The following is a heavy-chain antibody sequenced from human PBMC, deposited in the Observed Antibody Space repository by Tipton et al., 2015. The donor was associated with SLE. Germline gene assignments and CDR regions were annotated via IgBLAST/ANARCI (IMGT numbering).Heavy chain of an antibody. V-gene: IGHV1-8*01. J-gene: IGHJ4*02. CDR1: GYTFTSYD. Sequence: QLVQSGAEVKKPGASVKVSCKASGYTFTSYDINWVRQATGQGLEWMGWMNPNSGNTGYAQKFQGRVTMTRNTSISTAYMELSSLRSEDTAVYYCAKAGVWFGDPPWAFFDYWGQGTLVTVSS. CDR3: AKAGVWFGDPPWAFFDY. D-gene: IGHD3-10*01. CDR2: MNPNSGNT.